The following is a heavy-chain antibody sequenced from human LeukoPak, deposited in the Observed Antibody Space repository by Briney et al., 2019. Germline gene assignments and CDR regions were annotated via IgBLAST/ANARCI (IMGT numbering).Heavy chain of an antibody. Sequence: GRSLRLSCAASGFTFSSYPMHWVRQAPGKGLEWVAVISYDGTNEYYADSVKGRFTISRDNSKNTLYLQMNSLKAEDTAVYYCAREGLYYNSGSFDYWGQGTLVTVSS. CDR2: ISYDGTNE. CDR1: GFTFSSYP. D-gene: IGHD3-10*01. J-gene: IGHJ4*02. V-gene: IGHV3-30-3*01. CDR3: AREGLYYNSGSFDY.